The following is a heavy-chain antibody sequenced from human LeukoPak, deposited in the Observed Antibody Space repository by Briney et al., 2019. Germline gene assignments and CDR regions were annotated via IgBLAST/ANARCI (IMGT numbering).Heavy chain of an antibody. CDR3: AKDYYDSSGYYFDY. V-gene: IGHV3-23*01. CDR2: ISGSGGST. J-gene: IGHJ4*02. D-gene: IGHD3-22*01. Sequence: GGSLRLSCAASGFTFSSYSMNWVRQAPGKGLEWVSAISGSGGSTYYADSVKGRFTISRDNSKNTLYLQMNSLRAEDTAVYYCAKDYYDSSGYYFDYWGQGTLVTVSS. CDR1: GFTFSSYS.